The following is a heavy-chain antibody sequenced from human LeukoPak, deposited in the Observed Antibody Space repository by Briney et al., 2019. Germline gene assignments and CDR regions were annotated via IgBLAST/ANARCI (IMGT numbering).Heavy chain of an antibody. V-gene: IGHV3-53*01. CDR1: GFTVSNYY. CDR3: ARGVGYSGYDSGDY. Sequence: PGGSLRLSCAASGFTVSNYYMSWVRQAPGKGLEWVSVIYSGGSTYYADSVKGRFTISRDNSKNTLYLQMNSLRAEDTAVYYCARGVGYSGYDSGDYWGQGTLVTVSS. D-gene: IGHD5-12*01. CDR2: IYSGGST. J-gene: IGHJ4*02.